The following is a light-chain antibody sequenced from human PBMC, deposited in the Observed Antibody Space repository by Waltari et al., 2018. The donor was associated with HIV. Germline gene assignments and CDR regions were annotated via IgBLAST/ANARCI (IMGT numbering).Light chain of an antibody. CDR1: SGSIAGAY. CDR3: QSHDSSNLYV. J-gene: IGLJ1*01. V-gene: IGLV6-57*03. Sequence: FMLTQPHSVSESPGKTVTISCTRTSGSIAGAYVQWFQQRPGSAPTTVIFEDYQRPSGVPDRFSGSIDSSSNSASLTISGLKTEDEADYYCQSHDSSNLYVFGSGTKVTVL. CDR2: EDY.